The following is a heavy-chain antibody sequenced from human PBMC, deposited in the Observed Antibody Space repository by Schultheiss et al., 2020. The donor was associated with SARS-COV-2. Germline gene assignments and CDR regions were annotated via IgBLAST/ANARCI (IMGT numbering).Heavy chain of an antibody. CDR3: ARVAPKVAIDY. J-gene: IGHJ4*02. Sequence: GSLRLSCAASGFTVSSNYMSWVRQAPGKGLEWIGEINHSGSTYYNPSLKSRVTISVDTSKNQFSLKLSSVTAADTAVYYCARVAPKVAIDYWGQGTLVTVSS. CDR2: INHSGST. CDR1: GFTVSSNY. V-gene: IGHV4-34*01.